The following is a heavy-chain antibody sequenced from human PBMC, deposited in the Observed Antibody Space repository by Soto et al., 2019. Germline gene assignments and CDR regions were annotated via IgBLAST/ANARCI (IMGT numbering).Heavy chain of an antibody. CDR2: IVVGSGNT. CDR3: AADEPTGYSYS. CDR1: GFTFTSSA. J-gene: IGHJ4*02. V-gene: IGHV1-58*01. D-gene: IGHD5-18*01. Sequence: QMQLVQSGPEVKKPGTSVKVSCKASGFTFTSSAVQWVRQARGPRLEWIGWIVVGSGNTNYAQKFQERVTITRDMSTSTAYMELSSLRSEDTAVYYWAADEPTGYSYSWGQGTLVTVSS.